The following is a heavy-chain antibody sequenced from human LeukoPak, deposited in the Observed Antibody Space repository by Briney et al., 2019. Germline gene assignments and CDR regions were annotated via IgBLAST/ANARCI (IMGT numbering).Heavy chain of an antibody. Sequence: GGSLRLSCAASGFTFSSYSMNWVRQAPGKGLEWVAFIRYDGSNKYYADSVKGRFTISRDNSKNTLYLQMNSLGAEDTAVYYCARHIPRGNNYFDCWGQGTLVTVSS. CDR3: ARHIPRGNNYFDC. V-gene: IGHV3-33*08. CDR1: GFTFSSYS. J-gene: IGHJ4*02. CDR2: IRYDGSNK. D-gene: IGHD1/OR15-1a*01.